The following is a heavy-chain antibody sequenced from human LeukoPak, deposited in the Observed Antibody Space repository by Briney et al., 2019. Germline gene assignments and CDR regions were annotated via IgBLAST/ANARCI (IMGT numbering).Heavy chain of an antibody. CDR2: ISYDGSNK. J-gene: IGHJ4*02. D-gene: IGHD6-19*01. CDR1: GFTFSSYA. Sequence: GGSLRLSCAASGFTFSSYAMHWVRRAPGKGLEWVAVISYDGSNKYYADSVKGRFTISRDNSKNTLYLQMNSLRAEDTAVYYCARDPGYSSGWYLGYWGQGTLVTVSS. V-gene: IGHV3-30-3*01. CDR3: ARDPGYSSGWYLGY.